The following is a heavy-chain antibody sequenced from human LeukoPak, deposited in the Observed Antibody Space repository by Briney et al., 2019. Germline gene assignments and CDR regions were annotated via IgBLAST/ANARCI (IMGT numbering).Heavy chain of an antibody. CDR2: IYTSGST. J-gene: IGHJ3*02. CDR3: ARESGGLRWSDAFDI. V-gene: IGHV4-61*02. CDR1: GGSISSGSYY. Sequence: SETLSLTCTVSGGSISSGSYYWSWIRQPAGKGLEWIGRIYTSGSTNYNPSLKSRVTISVDTSKNQFSLKLSSVTAADTAVYYCARESGGLRWSDAFDIWGQGTMVTVSS. D-gene: IGHD4-23*01.